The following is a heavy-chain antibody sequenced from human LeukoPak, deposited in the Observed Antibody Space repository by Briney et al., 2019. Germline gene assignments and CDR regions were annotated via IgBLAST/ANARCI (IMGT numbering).Heavy chain of an antibody. V-gene: IGHV3-21*01. CDR2: ISSSSSYI. Sequence: GGSLRLSCAASGFTFSSYSMNWVRQAPGKGLEWVSSISSSSSYIYYADSVKGRFTISRDNAKNSLYLQTNSLRAEDTAVYYCARGIAGSFDYWGQGTLVTVSS. J-gene: IGHJ4*02. D-gene: IGHD6-13*01. CDR1: GFTFSSYS. CDR3: ARGIAGSFDY.